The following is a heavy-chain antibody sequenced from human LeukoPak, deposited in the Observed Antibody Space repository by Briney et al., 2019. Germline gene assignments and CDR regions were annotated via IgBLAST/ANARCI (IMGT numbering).Heavy chain of an antibody. CDR1: GFTFSSYG. CDR3: AKDQGVVVTATEYFQH. Sequence: SLKISCPASGFTFSSYGMHWVRQAPGKGLGWVAVISYDGSNKYYADSVKGRFTIFRDNSKNTLYLQMNSLGAEDTDVYYCAKDQGVVVTATEYFQHWGQGTMVTVSS. V-gene: IGHV3-30*18. J-gene: IGHJ1*01. D-gene: IGHD2-21*02. CDR2: ISYDGSNK.